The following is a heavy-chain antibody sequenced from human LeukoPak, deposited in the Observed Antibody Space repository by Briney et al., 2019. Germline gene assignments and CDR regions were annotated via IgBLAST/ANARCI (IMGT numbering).Heavy chain of an antibody. Sequence: PWETLSLTCTVSGYSISTGYCWDCIRQPPGKGLEWIGYIYHSGSTYYNPSLKSRVTISVDTSKNQFSLMLSSVTAADTAVYYCARAYWGLGAFDVWGQGTMVTVSS. D-gene: IGHD7-27*01. V-gene: IGHV4-38-2*02. CDR2: IYHSGST. CDR1: GYSISTGYC. J-gene: IGHJ3*01. CDR3: ARAYWGLGAFDV.